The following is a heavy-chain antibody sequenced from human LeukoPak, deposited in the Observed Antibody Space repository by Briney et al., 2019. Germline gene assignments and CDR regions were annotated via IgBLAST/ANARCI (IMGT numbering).Heavy chain of an antibody. CDR3: ARETNWTFDF. D-gene: IGHD1-20*01. J-gene: IGHJ4*02. V-gene: IGHV4-59*12. CDR2: IYYSGST. CDR1: GGSISSYY. Sequence: SETLSLTCTVSGGSISSYYWSWIRQPPGKGLEWIGYIYYSGSTNYNPSLKSRVTISVDTSKNQFSLKLNSVTAADTAVYFCARETNWTFDFWGQGTLVTVSS.